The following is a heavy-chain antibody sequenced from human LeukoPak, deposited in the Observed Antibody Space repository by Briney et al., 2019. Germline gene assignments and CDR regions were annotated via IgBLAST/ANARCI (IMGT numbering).Heavy chain of an antibody. CDR1: GFTFSSYG. Sequence: GGSLRLSCAASGFTFSSYGMHWDRQATGKGLEWVAFIRSDGSNIYYADSVKGRFTISRDNSKNTLYLQMNSLRAEDTAVYYCAKVQDYYGSGSYYGVFSYSYYYMDVWGKGTTVTISS. J-gene: IGHJ6*03. CDR3: AKVQDYYGSGSYYGVFSYSYYYMDV. V-gene: IGHV3-30*02. CDR2: IRSDGSNI. D-gene: IGHD3-10*01.